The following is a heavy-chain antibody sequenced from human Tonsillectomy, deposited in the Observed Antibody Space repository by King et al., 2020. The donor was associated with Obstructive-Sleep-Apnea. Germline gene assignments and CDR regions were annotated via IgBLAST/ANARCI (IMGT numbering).Heavy chain of an antibody. CDR2: IYYSGST. J-gene: IGHJ5*02. CDR1: GGSISSHY. Sequence: VQLQESGPGLVKPSETLSLTCTGSGGSISSHYWSWIRQPPGKGLEWIGNIYYSGSTNNNPSLKSRVTISVDTSKSQSSLKLSSVTAADTAVYYCARLLWFGELHWFDPWGQGTLVTVSS. D-gene: IGHD3-10*01. CDR3: ARLLWFGELHWFDP. V-gene: IGHV4-59*08.